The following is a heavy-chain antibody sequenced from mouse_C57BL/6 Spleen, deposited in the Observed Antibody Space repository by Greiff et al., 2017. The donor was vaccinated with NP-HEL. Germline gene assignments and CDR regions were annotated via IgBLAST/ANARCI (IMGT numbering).Heavy chain of an antibody. CDR2: IHPNSGST. CDR1: GYTFTSYW. V-gene: IGHV1-64*01. J-gene: IGHJ4*01. CDR3: ASQFDYDDYAMDY. D-gene: IGHD2-4*01. Sequence: QVQLQQPGAELVKPGASVKLSCKASGYTFTSYWMHWVKQRPGQGLEWIGMIHPNSGSTNYNEKFKSKATLTVDKSSSTAYMQLSSLTSEDSAVYYCASQFDYDDYAMDYWGQGTSVTVSS.